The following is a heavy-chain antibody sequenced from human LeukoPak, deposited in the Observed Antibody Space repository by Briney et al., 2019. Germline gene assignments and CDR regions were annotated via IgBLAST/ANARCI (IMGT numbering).Heavy chain of an antibody. CDR2: IWSDGSNR. D-gene: IGHD4-11*01. CDR3: AKDAQRGFDYSNSLDN. Sequence: GTSLSCYCATSGFTFSHYGMHRVRQAPGKGLEWVAVIWSDGSNRYYGDPVKGRFTISRDNFQRTVYLQMNSLRAEDTAVYYCAKDAQRGFDYSNSLDNWGQGTLVTVSS. V-gene: IGHV3-33*06. J-gene: IGHJ4*02. CDR1: GFTFSHYG.